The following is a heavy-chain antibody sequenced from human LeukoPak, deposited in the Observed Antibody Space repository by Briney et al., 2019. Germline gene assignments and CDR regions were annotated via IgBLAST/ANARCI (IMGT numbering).Heavy chain of an antibody. Sequence: SETLSLTRSVSGHPLSGGYSWAWIPQPPGTRLECIGNTHHSGNTHYNPSLTSRVTISVDTSKNRLSLQLRSVTAADTAFYDGAREGNFENGGLGFDTWGRGILVTVSS. V-gene: IGHV4-38-2*02. D-gene: IGHD3-9*01. CDR3: AREGNFENGGLGFDT. J-gene: IGHJ5*02. CDR1: GHPLSGGYS. CDR2: THHSGNT.